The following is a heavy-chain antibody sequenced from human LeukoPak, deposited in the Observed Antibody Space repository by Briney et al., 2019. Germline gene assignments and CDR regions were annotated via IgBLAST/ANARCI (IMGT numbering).Heavy chain of an antibody. Sequence: GGSLRLSCAASGFTFSSYAMSWVRQAPGKGLEWVSAISGSGGSTHYADSVKGRFTISRDNSKNTLYLQMKSLRAEDTAVYYCAKCPPXXGAEYYXXXWGQGTXXTVS. CDR1: GFTFSSYA. D-gene: IGHD4/OR15-4a*01. V-gene: IGHV3-23*01. CDR3: AKCPPXXGAEYYXXX. CDR2: ISGSGGST. J-gene: IGHJ4*02.